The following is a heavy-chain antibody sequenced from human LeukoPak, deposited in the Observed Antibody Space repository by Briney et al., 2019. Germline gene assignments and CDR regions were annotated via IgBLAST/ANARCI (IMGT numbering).Heavy chain of an antibody. CDR3: ARVPIDSSSSYYYYYYMDV. CDR1: GGSLSSGSYY. CDR2: IYYSGST. D-gene: IGHD6-6*01. V-gene: IGHV4-61*01. Sequence: SQTLSLTCTVSGGSLSSGSYYWSWIRQPPGKGLEWIGYIYYSGSTNYNPSLKSRVTISVDTSKNQFSLKLSSVTAADTAVYYCARVPIDSSSSYYYYYYMDVWGKGTTVTVSS. J-gene: IGHJ6*03.